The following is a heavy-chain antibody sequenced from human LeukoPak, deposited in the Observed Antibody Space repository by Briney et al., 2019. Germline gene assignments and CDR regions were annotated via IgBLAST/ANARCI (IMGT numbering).Heavy chain of an antibody. Sequence: PGESLKISCKGSGYIFTNYWIGLVRQMPGKGLEWMGIIYPGDSDIRYSPSFQGQVTISADKSISTAYLQWSSLKASGTAMYYCARQFAGNSEFDYWGQGTLVTVSS. D-gene: IGHD4-23*01. V-gene: IGHV5-51*01. CDR2: IYPGDSDI. CDR1: GYIFTNYW. CDR3: ARQFAGNSEFDY. J-gene: IGHJ4*02.